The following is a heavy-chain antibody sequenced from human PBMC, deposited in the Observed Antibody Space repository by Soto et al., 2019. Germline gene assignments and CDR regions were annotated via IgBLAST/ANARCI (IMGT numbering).Heavy chain of an antibody. CDR1: GGTFSSYA. D-gene: IGHD3-22*01. CDR3: ASHDDSSRYYSRGLDY. V-gene: IGHV1-69*12. CDR2: IIPIFGTA. Sequence: QVQLVQSGAEVKKPGSSVKVSCKASGGTFSSYAISWVRQAPGQGLEWMGGIIPIFGTADYAQKFQGRVTHTADEPALTGDMEMSSLRSEDTAVYSCASHDDSSRYYSRGLDYWGQGTLVTVSS. J-gene: IGHJ4*02.